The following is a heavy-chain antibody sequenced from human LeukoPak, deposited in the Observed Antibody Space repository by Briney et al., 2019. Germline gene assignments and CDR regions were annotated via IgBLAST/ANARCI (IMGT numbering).Heavy chain of an antibody. CDR3: AREDGYCSGGNCYSYFDS. J-gene: IGHJ4*02. CDR1: GFTFSNSW. D-gene: IGHD2-15*01. V-gene: IGHV3-7*01. Sequence: GGSLRLSCAVSGFTFSNSWMNWVRQAPGKGLEWVAYIKKTGSETYYVDSVKGRFTITRDNTRSSLFLQMYSLRAEDTAVYFCAREDGYCSGGNCYSYFDSWGQGTLVTVSS. CDR2: IKKTGSET.